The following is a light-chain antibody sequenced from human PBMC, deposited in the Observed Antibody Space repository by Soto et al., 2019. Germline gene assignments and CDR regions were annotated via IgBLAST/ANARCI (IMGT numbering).Light chain of an antibody. V-gene: IGLV2-14*01. CDR1: SRDVGGYNY. J-gene: IGLJ2*01. Sequence: QSVLTQPASVSGSPGQSITISCTGTSRDVGGYNYVSWYQQHPGKAPKLMIYDVSNRPSGVSNRFSGSKSGNTASLTISGLQAEDEADYYCSSYTSSSTLVFGGGTKVTVL. CDR2: DVS. CDR3: SSYTSSSTLV.